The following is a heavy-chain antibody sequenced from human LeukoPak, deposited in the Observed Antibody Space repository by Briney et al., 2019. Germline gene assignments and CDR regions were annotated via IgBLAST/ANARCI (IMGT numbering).Heavy chain of an antibody. CDR1: GYTFTAYY. V-gene: IGHV1-2*02. J-gene: IGHJ4*02. CDR2: INPKSGVA. CDR3: ARDVGNYYFFNH. D-gene: IGHD1-7*01. Sequence: ASVKVSCKASGYTFTAYYLHWVRQAPGQGLEWMGWINPKSGVANYAQKFQGRVTMTRDTSISTAYMELGSLRSDDPAVYFCARDVGNYYFFNHWGQGTLVTVSS.